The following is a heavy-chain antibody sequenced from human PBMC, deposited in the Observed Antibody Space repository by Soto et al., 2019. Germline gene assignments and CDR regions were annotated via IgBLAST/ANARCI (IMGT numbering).Heavy chain of an antibody. V-gene: IGHV4-39*01. CDR3: ARQLGYCSGGSCYRLNWFDP. Sequence: SETLSLTCTVSGGSISSSSYYWGWIRQPPGKGLEWIGSIYYSGSTYYNPSLKSRVTISVDTSKNQFSLKLSSVTAADTAVYYCARQLGYCSGGSCYRLNWFDPWGQGTLVTVS. CDR1: GGSISSSSYY. J-gene: IGHJ5*02. D-gene: IGHD2-15*01. CDR2: IYYSGST.